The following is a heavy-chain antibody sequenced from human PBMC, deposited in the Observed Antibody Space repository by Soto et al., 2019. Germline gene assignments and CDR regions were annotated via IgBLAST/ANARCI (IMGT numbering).Heavy chain of an antibody. CDR1: GFSLSSTRVA. V-gene: IGHV2-5*02. D-gene: IGHD6-19*01. CDR2: IYWDDDK. Sequence: QITLKESGPTLVKPTQTLTLTCTFSGFSLSSTRVAVGWIRQPPGKALEWLALIYWDDDKRYSPFLKSRLTITKDTSKNQVVLTMTNMDPVDTATYYCAHSVVAGLGYYLDYWGQGTLVTVSS. J-gene: IGHJ4*02. CDR3: AHSVVAGLGYYLDY.